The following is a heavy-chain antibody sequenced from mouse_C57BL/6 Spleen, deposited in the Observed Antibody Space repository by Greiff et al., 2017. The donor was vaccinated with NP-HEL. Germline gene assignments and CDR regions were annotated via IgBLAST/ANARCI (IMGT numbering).Heavy chain of an antibody. Sequence: VQLQQSGAELVRPGASVTLSCKASGYTFTSYWITWVKQRPGQGLEWIGDIYPGSGSTNYNEKFKSKATLTVDTSSSTAYMQLSSLTSEDSAVYYCARSGYGSSYGWYFDVWGTGTTVTVSS. CDR1: GYTFTSYW. CDR3: ARSGYGSSYGWYFDV. J-gene: IGHJ1*03. CDR2: IYPGSGST. D-gene: IGHD1-1*01. V-gene: IGHV1-55*01.